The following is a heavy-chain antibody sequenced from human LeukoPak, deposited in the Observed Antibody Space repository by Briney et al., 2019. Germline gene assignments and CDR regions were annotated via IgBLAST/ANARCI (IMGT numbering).Heavy chain of an antibody. CDR1: GGSISSSSYY. D-gene: IGHD3-22*01. CDR2: IYYSGST. CDR3: ARHRGVSGYYYY. J-gene: IGHJ4*02. Sequence: SETLSLTCTVSGGSISSSSYYLGWIRQPPGKGLEWIGSIYYSGSTYYNPPLKSRVTISVDTSKNQFSLKLSSVTAADTAVYYCARHRGVSGYYYYWGQGTLVTVSS. V-gene: IGHV4-39*01.